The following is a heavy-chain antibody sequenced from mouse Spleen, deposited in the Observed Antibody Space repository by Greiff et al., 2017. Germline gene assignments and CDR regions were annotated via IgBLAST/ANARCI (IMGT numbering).Heavy chain of an antibody. CDR1: GFNIKNTY. J-gene: IGHJ2*01. CDR2: IDPANGNT. Sequence: VQLQQSVAELVRPGASVKLSCTASGFNIKNTYMDWVKQRPEQGLEWIGRIDPANGNTKYAPKFQGKATITADTSSNTAYLQLSSLTSEDTAIYYCARFYYDYWGQGTTLTVSS. V-gene: IGHV14-3*01. CDR3: ARFYYDY.